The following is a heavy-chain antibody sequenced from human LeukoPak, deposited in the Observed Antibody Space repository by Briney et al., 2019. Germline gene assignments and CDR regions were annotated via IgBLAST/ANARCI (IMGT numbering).Heavy chain of an antibody. Sequence: SETLSLTCTVSGGSTSSYYWSWIRQPPGKGLEWIGYIYYSGSTNYNPSLKSRVTISVDTSKNQFSLKLSSVTAADTAVYYCAGLSYYDSSGYSHFFDYWGQGTLVTVSS. D-gene: IGHD3-22*01. CDR1: GGSTSSYY. J-gene: IGHJ4*02. CDR3: AGLSYYDSSGYSHFFDY. V-gene: IGHV4-59*01. CDR2: IYYSGST.